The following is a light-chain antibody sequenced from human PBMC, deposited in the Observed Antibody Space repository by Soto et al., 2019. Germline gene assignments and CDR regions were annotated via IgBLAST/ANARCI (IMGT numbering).Light chain of an antibody. CDR3: QQYGSSSYT. CDR1: QSVSSSY. V-gene: IGKV3-20*01. J-gene: IGKJ2*01. CDR2: GAS. Sequence: EIGLTQSPGTLSLSPGERATLSCRASQSVSSSYLAWYQQKPGQAPRLLIYGASSRATGIPDRFSGSGSGTDFTLTINRLEPEDFAVYYCQQYGSSSYTFGQGTKLEIK.